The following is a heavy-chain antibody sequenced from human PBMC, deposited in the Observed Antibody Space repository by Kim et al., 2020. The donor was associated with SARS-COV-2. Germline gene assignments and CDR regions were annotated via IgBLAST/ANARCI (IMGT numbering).Heavy chain of an antibody. J-gene: IGHJ4*02. Sequence: DSVKGRFTISRDNSKNTLSRQMNSLRAEDTAIYYCAKDRGSDYGDQLDSWGQGTLVTVSS. V-gene: IGHV3-23*01. D-gene: IGHD4-17*01. CDR3: AKDRGSDYGDQLDS.